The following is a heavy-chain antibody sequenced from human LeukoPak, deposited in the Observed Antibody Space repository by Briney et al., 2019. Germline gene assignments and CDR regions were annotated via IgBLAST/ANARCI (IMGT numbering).Heavy chain of an antibody. CDR1: GFTFSSCA. CDR3: AKSPDPWYYFDY. V-gene: IGHV3-23*01. Sequence: GGSLRLSCAASGFTFSSCAMSWVRQAPGKGLEWVSAISGSGGSTYYADSVKGRFTISRDNSKNTLYLQMNSLRAEDTAVYYCAKSPDPWYYFDYWGQGTLVTVSS. J-gene: IGHJ4*02. CDR2: ISGSGGST. D-gene: IGHD1-14*01.